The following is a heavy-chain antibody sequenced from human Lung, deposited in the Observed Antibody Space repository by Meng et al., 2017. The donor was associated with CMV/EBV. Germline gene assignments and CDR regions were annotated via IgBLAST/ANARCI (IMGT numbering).Heavy chain of an antibody. CDR1: GGNFSSYA. D-gene: IGHD3-16*01. CDR3: ARGPGELYYFGY. J-gene: IGHJ4*02. Sequence: CKAAGGNFSSYAISWVRQARGQGIEWMRGIIHIFGTARYAQKFQGRVTITTDESTSRAYRELSSLRSEDTAVYYCARGPGELYYFGYWGQGTLVTVSS. V-gene: IGHV1-69*05. CDR2: IIHIFGTA.